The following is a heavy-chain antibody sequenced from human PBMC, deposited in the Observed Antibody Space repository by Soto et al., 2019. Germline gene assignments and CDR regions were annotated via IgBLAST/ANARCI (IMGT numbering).Heavy chain of an antibody. Sequence: SETLSLTCTVSGGSISGYYWTWIRQPPGRGLEWIGNIYYSGSTNYNPSLESRVTMSVDTSKNQFSLKLSSVTAADTAVYYCARAIFDFGDYYFGMDVWGQGTQVTVSS. D-gene: IGHD3-9*01. CDR3: ARAIFDFGDYYFGMDV. V-gene: IGHV4-59*01. CDR1: GGSISGYY. J-gene: IGHJ6*02. CDR2: IYYSGST.